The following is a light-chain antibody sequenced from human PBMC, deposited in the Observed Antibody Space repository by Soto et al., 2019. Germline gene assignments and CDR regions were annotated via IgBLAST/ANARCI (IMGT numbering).Light chain of an antibody. V-gene: IGKV3-11*01. CDR2: DAS. J-gene: IGKJ5*01. CDR1: QSVSSY. Sequence: DIVLTQSPATLSLSPGERATLSCRASQSVSSYLAWYQQKPGQAPRLLIYDASNRATGIPARFSGSGSGTDFTLTISSLEPEDFEVYYCQQRSNWITFGQGTRLEIK. CDR3: QQRSNWIT.